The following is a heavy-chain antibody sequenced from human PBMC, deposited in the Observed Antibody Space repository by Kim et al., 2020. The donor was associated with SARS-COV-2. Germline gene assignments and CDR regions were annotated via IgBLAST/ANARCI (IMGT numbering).Heavy chain of an antibody. D-gene: IGHD2-2*02. V-gene: IGHV3-23*01. J-gene: IGHJ3*02. Sequence: GGSLRLSCAASGFIFSSYAMPWVRQAPGKGLEWVSTIRGSGGTTYYADSVKGRFTISRDNSKNTLFLQMNSLRAEDTAIYYCAKPGRGGYKDACDILGQGTMVTVSS. CDR1: GFIFSSYA. CDR2: IRGSGGTT. CDR3: AKPGRGGYKDACDI.